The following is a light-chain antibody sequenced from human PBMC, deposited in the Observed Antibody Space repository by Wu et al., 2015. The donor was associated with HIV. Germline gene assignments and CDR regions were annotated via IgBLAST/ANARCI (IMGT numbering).Light chain of an antibody. CDR3: QQYNSYSVT. CDR2: KAS. J-gene: IGKJ1*01. CDR1: QSISSW. V-gene: IGKV1-5*03. Sequence: DIQMTQSPSTLSASVGDRVTITCRASQSISSWLAWYQQKPGKAPKLLIYKASSLESGVPSRFSGSGSGTEFTLTISSLQPDDSATYYCQQYNSYSVTFGQGTKVEIK.